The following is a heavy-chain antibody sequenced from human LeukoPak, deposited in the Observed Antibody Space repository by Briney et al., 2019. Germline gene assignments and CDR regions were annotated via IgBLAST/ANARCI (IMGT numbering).Heavy chain of an antibody. CDR3: ATYWNYGY. CDR1: GFTFSSYS. D-gene: IGHD1-7*01. J-gene: IGHJ4*02. Sequence: PGGSLRLSCAASGFTFSSYSMNWVRRAPGKGLEWVSYISSSSSTIYYADSVKGRFTISRDNAKNSLYLQMNSLRAKDTAVYYCATYWNYGYWGQGTLVTVSS. CDR2: ISSSSSTI. V-gene: IGHV3-48*01.